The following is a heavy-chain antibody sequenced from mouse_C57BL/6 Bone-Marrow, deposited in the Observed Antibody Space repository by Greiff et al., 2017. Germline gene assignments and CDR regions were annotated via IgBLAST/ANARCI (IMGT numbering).Heavy chain of an antibody. V-gene: IGHV1-55*01. CDR1: GYTFTSYW. Sequence: QVQLQQPGAELVKPGASVKMSCKASGYTFTSYWITWVKQRPGQGLEWIGDIYPGSGSTNYNETLKSKATLTVDTSSSTAYMQLSSLTSEDSAVYYCARRPNYYAMDYWGQGTSVTVSS. CDR2: IYPGSGST. J-gene: IGHJ4*01. CDR3: ARRPNYYAMDY.